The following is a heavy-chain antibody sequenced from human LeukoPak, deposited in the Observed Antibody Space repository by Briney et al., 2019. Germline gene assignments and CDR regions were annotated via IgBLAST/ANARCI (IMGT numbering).Heavy chain of an antibody. CDR2: ISSSSSYI. CDR3: ARARGTKLDY. CDR1: RFTFKNYG. D-gene: IGHD1-1*01. Sequence: PGGSLRLSWVASRFTFKNYGMSWVPQGPGKGLEWVSSISSSSSYIYYADSVKGRFTISRDNAKNSLYLQMNSLRAEDTAVYYCARARGTKLDYWGQGTLVTVSS. V-gene: IGHV3-21*01. J-gene: IGHJ4*02.